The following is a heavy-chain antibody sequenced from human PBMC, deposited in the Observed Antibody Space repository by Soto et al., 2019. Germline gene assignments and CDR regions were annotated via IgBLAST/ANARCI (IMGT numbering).Heavy chain of an antibody. CDR1: GGSISSYY. J-gene: IGHJ6*02. V-gene: IGHV4-4*07. D-gene: IGHD3-3*01. CDR3: ARPTYCDFWNGLDV. CDR2: IYTSGST. Sequence: SETLSLTCTVSGGSISSYYWSWIRQPAGKGLEWIGRIYTSGSTNYNPSLKSRVTMSVDTSKNQFSLKLSSVTATDTAVFYCARPTYCDFWNGLDVRGQGTTVTVSS.